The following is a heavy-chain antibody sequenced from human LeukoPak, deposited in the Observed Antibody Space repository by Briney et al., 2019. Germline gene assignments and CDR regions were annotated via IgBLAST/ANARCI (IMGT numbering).Heavy chain of an antibody. D-gene: IGHD3-22*01. V-gene: IGHV3-23*01. CDR3: ARHVVAVGFDY. J-gene: IGHJ4*02. CDR1: GFTFSSYA. Sequence: GGSLRLSCAASGFTFSSYAMSWVRQAPGKGLEWVSAISGSGGSTYYADSVKGRFTISRDNSKNSLYLQMNSPRAEDTAVYYCARHVVAVGFDYWGQGTLVTVSS. CDR2: ISGSGGST.